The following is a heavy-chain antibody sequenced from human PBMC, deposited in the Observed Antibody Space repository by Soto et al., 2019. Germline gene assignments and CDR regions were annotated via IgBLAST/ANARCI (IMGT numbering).Heavy chain of an antibody. CDR2: IYPDDSDT. CDR1: GYSFSNNW. CDR3: ARSWNDYGSYGAFDS. V-gene: IGHV5-51*01. Sequence: LGESLKISCKVSGYSFSNNWLAWVRQMPGEGLELLGLIYPDDSDTRYSTSFQGQVTFSADKSITTAYLHWTNLKPSDTAIYYCARSWNDYGSYGAFDSWGQGTRVTVSS. D-gene: IGHD4-17*01. J-gene: IGHJ4*02.